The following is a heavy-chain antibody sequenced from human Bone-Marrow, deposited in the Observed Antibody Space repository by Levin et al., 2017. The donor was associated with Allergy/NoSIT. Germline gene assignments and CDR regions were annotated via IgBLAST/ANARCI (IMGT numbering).Heavy chain of an antibody. CDR3: ARHHHARPATITALDY. CDR1: GGSIEITTYF. J-gene: IGHJ4*02. D-gene: IGHD5-24*01. Sequence: SSQTLSLTCTVSGGSIEITTYFWGWIRQTPGKGLEWIGSVHYSGTTHYSPSLKSRVTMSVDTSSDHFSLKLTSVTSADTGVYFCARHHHARPATITALDYWGQGTLVTVSS. CDR2: VHYSGTT. V-gene: IGHV4-39*01.